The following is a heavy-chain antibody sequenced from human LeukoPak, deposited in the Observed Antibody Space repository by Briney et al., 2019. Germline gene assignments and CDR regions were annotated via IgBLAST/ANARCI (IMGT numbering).Heavy chain of an antibody. V-gene: IGHV4-59*08. CDR2: IYYSGST. CDR1: GGSISSYY. Sequence: SETLSLTCTVSGGSISSYYWSWIRQPPGKGLEWIGYIYYSGSTNYNPSLKSRVAISVDTSKNQFSLKLSSVTAADTAVYYCARQEDFDSSLDYWGQGTLVTVSS. D-gene: IGHD3-9*01. CDR3: ARQEDFDSSLDY. J-gene: IGHJ4*02.